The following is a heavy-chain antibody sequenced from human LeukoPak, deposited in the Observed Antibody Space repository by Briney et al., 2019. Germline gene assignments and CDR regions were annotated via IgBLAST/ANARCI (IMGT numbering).Heavy chain of an antibody. D-gene: IGHD3-10*01. J-gene: IGHJ4*02. CDR1: GYTFTSYD. V-gene: IGHV1-8*01. CDR2: MSPNSGNT. CDR3: ARGYMVRGVSEDY. Sequence: ASAEVSCKASGYTFTSYDINWVRQATGQGLEWMGWMSPNSGNTGYAQKFQGRVTMTRNTSISTAYMELSSLRSEDTAVYYCARGYMVRGVSEDYWGQGTLVTVSS.